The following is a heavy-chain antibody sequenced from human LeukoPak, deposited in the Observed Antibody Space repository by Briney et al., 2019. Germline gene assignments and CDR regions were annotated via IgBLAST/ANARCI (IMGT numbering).Heavy chain of an antibody. CDR3: ARVTARTDFWSGYSLFVRDYYYYMDV. CDR2: ISAYNGNT. CDR1: GYTFTNYG. J-gene: IGHJ6*03. V-gene: IGHV1-18*01. D-gene: IGHD3-3*01. Sequence: ASVKVTCKASGYTFTNYGISWVRQAPGQGLVWMGWISAYNGNTNFAQKLQGRVTMTTDTSTSTAYMELRSLRSDDTAVYYCARVTARTDFWSGYSLFVRDYYYYMDVWGKGTTVTVSS.